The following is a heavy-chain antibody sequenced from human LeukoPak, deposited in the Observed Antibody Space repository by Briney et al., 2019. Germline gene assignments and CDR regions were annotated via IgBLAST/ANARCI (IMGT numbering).Heavy chain of an antibody. CDR1: GYTFTSYY. CDR2: INPSGGST. CDR3: ARAYYYDSSGPRHFDY. V-gene: IGHV1-46*01. Sequence: GASVKVSCKASGYTFTSYYMHWVRQAPGQGLEWMGIINPSGGSTSYAQKFQGRVTMTRDTSTSTVYMELRSLRSEDRAVYYCARAYYYDSSGPRHFDYWGQGTLVTVSS. D-gene: IGHD3-22*01. J-gene: IGHJ4*02.